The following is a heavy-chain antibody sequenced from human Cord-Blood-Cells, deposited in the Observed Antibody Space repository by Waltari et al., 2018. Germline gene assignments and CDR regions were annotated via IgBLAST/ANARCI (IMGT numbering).Heavy chain of an antibody. J-gene: IGHJ4*02. CDR3: ARQLVEGLSGSYDY. D-gene: IGHD1-26*01. CDR1: GGSISSSSYY. Sequence: QLQLQESGPGLVKPSETLSLTCTVSGGSISSSSYYWGWIRQPPGKGLEWNGSIYYSGSTYYNPSLKSRVTISVDTSKNQFSLKLSSVTAADTAVYYCARQLVEGLSGSYDYWGQGTLVTVSS. CDR2: IYYSGST. V-gene: IGHV4-39*01.